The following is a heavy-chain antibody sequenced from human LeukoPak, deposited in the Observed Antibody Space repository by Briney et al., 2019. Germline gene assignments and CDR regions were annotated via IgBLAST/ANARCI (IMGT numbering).Heavy chain of an antibody. D-gene: IGHD3-16*01. Sequence: GGSLRLSCVASGFTFNKYGIHWVRQAPGKGLEWVAVIWNDGSNEYYADSVKGRLAISRDNDKSTVNLQMNSLRAEDTAVYYCAREGGGLGVGGWSAFGGKEPLVTVS. CDR1: GFTFNKYG. V-gene: IGHV3-33*01. CDR2: IWNDGSNE. J-gene: IGHJ4*02. CDR3: AREGGGLGVGGWSAF.